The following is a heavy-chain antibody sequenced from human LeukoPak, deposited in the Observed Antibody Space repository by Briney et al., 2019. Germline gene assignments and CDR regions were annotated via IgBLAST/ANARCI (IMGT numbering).Heavy chain of an antibody. D-gene: IGHD3-10*01. J-gene: IGHJ4*02. V-gene: IGHV3-23*01. CDR1: GFSFSNYG. Sequence: GGTLRLSCAASGFSFSNYGMSWVRQAPGKGLEWVSAIGGSGCTTYYADSVKGRFTISRDNSKNTLYLQMNSLRAEDTAVYYCARDVGGFGEFHYWGQGTLVTVSS. CDR2: IGGSGCTT. CDR3: ARDVGGFGEFHY.